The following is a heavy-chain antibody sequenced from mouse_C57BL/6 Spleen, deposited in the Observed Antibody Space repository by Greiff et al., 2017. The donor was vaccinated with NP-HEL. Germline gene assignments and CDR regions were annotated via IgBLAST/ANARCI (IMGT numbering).Heavy chain of an antibody. CDR3: TRVEGGDYGSSPYWYFDV. CDR2: IDPETGGT. J-gene: IGHJ1*03. CDR1: GYTFTDYE. Sequence: QVQLQQSGAELVRPGASVPLSCKASGYTFTDYEMHWVKQTPVHGLEWIGAIDPETGGTAYNQTFKGKAILTADKSSRTDSMELRRLTSEDSAVYYCTRVEGGDYGSSPYWYFDVWGTGTTVTVSS. D-gene: IGHD1-1*01. V-gene: IGHV1-15*01.